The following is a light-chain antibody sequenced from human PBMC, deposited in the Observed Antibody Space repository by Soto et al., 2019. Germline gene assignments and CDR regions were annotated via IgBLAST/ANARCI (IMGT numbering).Light chain of an antibody. Sequence: QSLLTQPPSASGSPGQSVTISCTGTSSDVGGYNYVSWYQQHPGKAPKLMIYEVSKRPSGVPDRFSGSKSGNTASLTVSGLQAEDEADYYCSSYAGSNNVLFGGGTKLTVL. CDR1: SSDVGGYNY. CDR2: EVS. V-gene: IGLV2-8*01. J-gene: IGLJ2*01. CDR3: SSYAGSNNVL.